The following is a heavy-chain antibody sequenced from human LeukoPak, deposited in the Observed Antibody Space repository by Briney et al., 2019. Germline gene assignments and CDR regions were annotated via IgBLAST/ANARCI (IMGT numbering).Heavy chain of an antibody. CDR1: GFTFSSYA. J-gene: IGHJ3*02. Sequence: PGGSLRLSCAASGFTFSSYAMHWVRQAPGKGLEWVAVISYDGSNKYYVDSVKGRFTISRDNAKNSLYLQMNSLRAEDTALYHCARSAAGDDAFDIWGQGTMVTVSS. D-gene: IGHD6-13*01. CDR3: ARSAAGDDAFDI. CDR2: ISYDGSNK. V-gene: IGHV3-30-3*01.